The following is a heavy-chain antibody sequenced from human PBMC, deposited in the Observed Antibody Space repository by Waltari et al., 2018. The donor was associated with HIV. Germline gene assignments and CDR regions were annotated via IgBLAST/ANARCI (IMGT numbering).Heavy chain of an antibody. CDR2: IWYDGENK. CDR1: GFTFSTFA. V-gene: IGHV3-33*01. Sequence: QVQLVESGGGVVQPGGSLRLSCAASGFTFSTFAMHWVRQAPGKGLEWVAVIWYDGENKYYADSVKGRFTISRDNSKNTLYLQMNSLRVEDTAVYYCARGGYYYDISGYYHYWGQGTLVTVSS. CDR3: ARGGYYYDISGYYHY. D-gene: IGHD3-22*01. J-gene: IGHJ4*02.